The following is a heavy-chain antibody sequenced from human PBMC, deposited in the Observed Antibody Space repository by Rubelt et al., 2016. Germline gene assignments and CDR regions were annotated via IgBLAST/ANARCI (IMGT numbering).Heavy chain of an antibody. V-gene: IGHV4-4*02. Sequence: GLECIGEIYHGGSTNYNPSLKSRVTISVEKSKNQFSLKLISVTAADTAVYYCARRSEFVHPYGMDDWGQGTLVTVSS. D-gene: IGHD4-17*01. CDR3: ARRSEFVHPYGMDD. J-gene: IGHJ4*02. CDR2: IYHGGST.